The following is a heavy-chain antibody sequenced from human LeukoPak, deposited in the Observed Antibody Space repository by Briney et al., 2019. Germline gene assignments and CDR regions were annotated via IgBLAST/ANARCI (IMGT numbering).Heavy chain of an antibody. J-gene: IGHJ4*02. V-gene: IGHV4-38-2*02. CDR3: ASGGGSYYDFDY. Sequence: PSETLSLTCTVSGYSISSGYYWGWIRQPPGKGLEWIGSIYHSGSTYYNPSLKSRVTISVDTSKNQFSLKLSSVTAADTAVYYCASGGGSYYDFDYWGQGTLFTVSS. CDR2: IYHSGST. CDR1: GYSISSGYY. D-gene: IGHD1-26*01.